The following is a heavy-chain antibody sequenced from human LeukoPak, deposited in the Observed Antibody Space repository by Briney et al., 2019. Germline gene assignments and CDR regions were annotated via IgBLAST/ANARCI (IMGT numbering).Heavy chain of an antibody. Sequence: GGSLRLSCATSGFTFNDYGMSWVRQAPGKGLEWVSGLNWNGSATTYADSVKGRFTISRDNTENSLYLQINSLRAEDTAFYYCTRVAVGGNWFDTCGQGTLVTVSS. V-gene: IGHV3-20*04. CDR1: GFTFNDYG. D-gene: IGHD6-19*01. J-gene: IGHJ5*02. CDR2: LNWNGSAT. CDR3: TRVAVGGNWFDT.